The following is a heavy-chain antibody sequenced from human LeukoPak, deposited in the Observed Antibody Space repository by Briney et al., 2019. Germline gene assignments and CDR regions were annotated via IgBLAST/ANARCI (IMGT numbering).Heavy chain of an antibody. D-gene: IGHD3-22*01. J-gene: IGHJ4*02. CDR2: VFPIFGTA. Sequence: ASVKVSCKASGGTFSSYAISWVRQAPGQGLEWMGGVFPIFGTANYAQKFQGRVTITADESTSTAYMELSSLRSEDTAVYYCAIYYYDSSGSRMIPFDYWGQGTLVTVSS. CDR3: AIYYYDSSGSRMIPFDY. V-gene: IGHV1-69*01. CDR1: GGTFSSYA.